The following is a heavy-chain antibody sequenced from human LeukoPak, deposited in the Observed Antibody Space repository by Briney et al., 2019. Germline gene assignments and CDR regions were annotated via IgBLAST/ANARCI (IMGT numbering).Heavy chain of an antibody. Sequence: SVKVSCKASGGTFSSYAISWVRQAPGQGLERMGGIIPIFGTADYAQKFQGRVTITADESTSTACMELSSLRSEDTAVYYCARETSQEPEWEPRHWFDPWGQGTLVTVSS. D-gene: IGHD1-26*01. CDR3: ARETSQEPEWEPRHWFDP. V-gene: IGHV1-69*13. J-gene: IGHJ5*02. CDR2: IIPIFGTA. CDR1: GGTFSSYA.